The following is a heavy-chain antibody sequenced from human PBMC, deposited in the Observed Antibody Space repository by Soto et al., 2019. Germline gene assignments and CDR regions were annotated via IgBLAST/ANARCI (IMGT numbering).Heavy chain of an antibody. J-gene: IGHJ6*02. CDR3: AKDVLRFLEWLAFYGMDV. Sequence: GGSLKLSFAASGFTFSSYSMHWVRKAPGRGLGWVGVISYDGSNKEYEEYVKSKYTKSRDNSKNTLFLQMISLRAEDTAVYYCAKDVLRFLEWLAFYGMDVWGQGT. CDR1: GFTFSSYS. D-gene: IGHD3-3*01. V-gene: IGHV3-30*18. CDR2: ISYDGSNK.